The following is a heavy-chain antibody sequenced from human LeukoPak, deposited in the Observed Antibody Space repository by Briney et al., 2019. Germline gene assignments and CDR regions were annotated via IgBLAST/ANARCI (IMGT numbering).Heavy chain of an antibody. J-gene: IGHJ4*02. CDR1: GYTFTSYD. Sequence: ASVKVSCKASGYTFTSYDINWVRQATGQGLEWMGWMNPNSGNTGYAQKFQGRVTITTDKSTSTAYKELSSLRYEDTAVYYCARGSGQVVLRGGYYFDYWGQGTLVTVSS. CDR2: MNPNSGNT. D-gene: IGHD6-13*01. CDR3: ARGSGQVVLRGGYYFDY. V-gene: IGHV1-8*01.